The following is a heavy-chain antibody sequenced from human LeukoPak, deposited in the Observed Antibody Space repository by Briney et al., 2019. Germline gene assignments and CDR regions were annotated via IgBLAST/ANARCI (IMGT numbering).Heavy chain of an antibody. CDR2: ISYDGSNK. Sequence: GGSLRLSCAASGFTFSSYAMHWVRQAPGKGLEWVAVISYDGSNKYYADSVKGRFTISRDNSKNTLYLQMNSLRAEDTAVYYCARDISALTAMVDYWGQGTLVTVSS. CDR1: GFTFSSYA. D-gene: IGHD5-18*01. V-gene: IGHV3-30*04. J-gene: IGHJ4*02. CDR3: ARDISALTAMVDY.